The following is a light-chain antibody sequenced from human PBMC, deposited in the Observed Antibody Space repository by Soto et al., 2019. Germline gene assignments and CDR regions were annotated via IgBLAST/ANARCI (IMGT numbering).Light chain of an antibody. CDR3: QQRSNWPPWT. CDR2: DAS. J-gene: IGKJ1*01. V-gene: IGKV3-11*01. Sequence: EIVLTQSPGTLSLSPGERATLSCRASQSVRSSYLAWYQQKPGQAPRLLIYDASNRATGIPARFSGSGSGTDFTLTISSLEPEDFAVYYCQQRSNWPPWTVGQGTKVDIK. CDR1: QSVRSSY.